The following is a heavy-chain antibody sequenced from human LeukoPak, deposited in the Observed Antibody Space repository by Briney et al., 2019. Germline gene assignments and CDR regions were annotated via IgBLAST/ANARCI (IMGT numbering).Heavy chain of an antibody. CDR2: MNLNSGNT. V-gene: IGHV1-8*01. CDR1: GYTFTSYY. J-gene: IGHJ3*02. CDR3: ARGRGNMTTGSAAFDI. D-gene: IGHD4-11*01. Sequence: GSVKVSCKASGYTFTSYYINWVRQGTGQGFEWMGWMNLNSGNTGSAQKFQDRVTMTRDTSITTAYMELSRLRSDDTAVYYCARGRGNMTTGSAAFDIWGQGTMVTVSS.